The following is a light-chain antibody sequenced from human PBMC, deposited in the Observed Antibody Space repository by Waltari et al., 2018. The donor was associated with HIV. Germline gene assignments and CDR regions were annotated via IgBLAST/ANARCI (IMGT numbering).Light chain of an antibody. Sequence: DIQMTQSPSSLSASVGDGVTITCRASQSISRYLNCDQQKPGKAPKLLIHSTSSLQRVVPSRFSCSGSGTEFTLTISCLQFEDSATYYCQQSYTSPHTFGQGTNVEIK. J-gene: IGKJ2*01. V-gene: IGKV1-39*01. CDR2: STS. CDR1: QSISRY. CDR3: QQSYTSPHT.